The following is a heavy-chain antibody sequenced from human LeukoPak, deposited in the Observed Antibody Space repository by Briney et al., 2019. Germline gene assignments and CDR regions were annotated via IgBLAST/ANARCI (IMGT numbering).Heavy chain of an antibody. J-gene: IGHJ6*02. CDR2: INPNSGGT. Sequence: ASVKVSCKASGYTFTGYYMHWVRQAPGQGLEWMGWINPNSGGTNYAQEFQGRVTMTRDTSISTAYMELSRLRSDDTAVYYCATLGVVSTLRPYGMDVWGQGTTVTVSS. V-gene: IGHV1-2*02. CDR3: ATLGVVSTLRPYGMDV. D-gene: IGHD3-3*01. CDR1: GYTFTGYY.